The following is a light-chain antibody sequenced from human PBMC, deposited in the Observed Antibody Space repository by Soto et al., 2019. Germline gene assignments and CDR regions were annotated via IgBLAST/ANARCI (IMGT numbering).Light chain of an antibody. Sequence: QSVLTQPPSASGTPGQRVTISCSGSSYNIGSNTVNWYQQLPGTAPKLLISSNNQRPSGVPDRFSGSKSGTSASLAISGLQSEDEADYYCAAWDDSLNGFYVFGTGTKVTVL. CDR3: AAWDDSLNGFYV. V-gene: IGLV1-44*01. CDR1: SYNIGSNT. J-gene: IGLJ1*01. CDR2: SNN.